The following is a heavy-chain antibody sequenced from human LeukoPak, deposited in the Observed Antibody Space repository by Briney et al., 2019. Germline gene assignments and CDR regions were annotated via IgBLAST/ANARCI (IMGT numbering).Heavy chain of an antibody. J-gene: IGHJ3*02. Sequence: GGSLRLSCAASGFTVSSSFMSWVRQAPGKGLEWVSVIYNGGDTYYADSVKGRFTISRDNSKNTLYLQMNSLRAEDTAVYYCARVWEGAFDIWGQGTMVTVSS. D-gene: IGHD1-26*01. CDR1: GFTVSSSF. V-gene: IGHV3-53*01. CDR2: IYNGGDT. CDR3: ARVWEGAFDI.